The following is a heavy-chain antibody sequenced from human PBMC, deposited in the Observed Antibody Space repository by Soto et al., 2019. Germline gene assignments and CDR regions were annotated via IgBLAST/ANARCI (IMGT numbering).Heavy chain of an antibody. CDR2: INGDGTIT. Sequence: EVQLVESGGGLVQPGGSLRLSCAASGFTFTNLWIYWVRQTPEKGLVWVAGINGDGTITAYADSVKGRFTISRDNAKSTLYLQMISLTIEDTALYYCGRGFRWGQGTLVTVSS. J-gene: IGHJ1*01. CDR3: GRGFR. CDR1: GFTFTNLW. V-gene: IGHV3-74*01.